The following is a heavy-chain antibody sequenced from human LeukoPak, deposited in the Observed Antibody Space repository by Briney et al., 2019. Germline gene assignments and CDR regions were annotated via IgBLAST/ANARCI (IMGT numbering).Heavy chain of an antibody. CDR1: GGTFSSYA. CDR3: ARGCEGDDYVWGSYRFWLCPLDY. CDR2: XXPIFGTA. D-gene: IGHD3-16*02. J-gene: IGHJ4*02. Sequence: VASVKVSCKASGGTFSSYAISWVRQAPGQGLEWXXXXXPIFGTANYAQKFQGRVTITADKSTSTAYMELSSLRSEDTAVYYCARGCEGDDYVWGSYRFWLCPLDYWGQGTLVTVSS. V-gene: IGHV1-69*06.